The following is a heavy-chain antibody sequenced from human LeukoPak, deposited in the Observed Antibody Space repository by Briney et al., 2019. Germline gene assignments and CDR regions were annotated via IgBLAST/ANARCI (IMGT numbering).Heavy chain of an antibody. Sequence: SETLSLTCAVYGGSFSGYYWSWIRQPPGKGLEWIGEINHSGSTNYNPSLKSRGTTSVDTSKNQFSLKLSSLTAADTAVYYWARDSGSTAGGLSGLDYWGQGTLVTVSS. CDR3: ARDSGSTAGGLSGLDY. CDR1: GGSFSGYY. V-gene: IGHV4-34*01. CDR2: INHSGST. J-gene: IGHJ4*02. D-gene: IGHD6-13*01.